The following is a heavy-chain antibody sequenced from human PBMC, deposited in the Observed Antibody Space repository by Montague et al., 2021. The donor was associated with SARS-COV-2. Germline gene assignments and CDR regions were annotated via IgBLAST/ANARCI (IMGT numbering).Heavy chain of an antibody. V-gene: IGHV4-31*03. CDR1: GGSISSSCYY. CDR3: ARGGRKLSLWYFDS. D-gene: IGHD3-16*02. J-gene: IGHJ4*02. CDR2: IYYSAST. Sequence: TLSLTCTVSGGSISSSCYYWTWIRQHPGKDLDSIVYIYYSASTYYTLSIQSRLTISVHTSKNQFSLKLSSVTAADSAVYYCARGGRKLSLWYFDSWGQGTLVTVSS.